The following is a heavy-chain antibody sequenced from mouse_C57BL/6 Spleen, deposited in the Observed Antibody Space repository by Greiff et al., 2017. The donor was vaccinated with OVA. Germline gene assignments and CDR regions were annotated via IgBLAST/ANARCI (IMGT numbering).Heavy chain of an antibody. CDR3: ARRGSTVVAEGDAMDY. Sequence: QVQLQQSGAELVKPGASVKISCIASGYAFSSYWMNWVKQRPGKGLEWIGQIYPGDGDTNYNGKFKGKATLTADKSSSTAYMQLSSLTSEDSAVYFCARRGSTVVAEGDAMDYWGQGTSVTVSS. CDR2: IYPGDGDT. D-gene: IGHD1-1*01. CDR1: GYAFSSYW. J-gene: IGHJ4*01. V-gene: IGHV1-80*01.